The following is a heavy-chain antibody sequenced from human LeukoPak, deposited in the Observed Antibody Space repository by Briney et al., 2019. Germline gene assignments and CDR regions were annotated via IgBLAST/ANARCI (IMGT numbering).Heavy chain of an antibody. CDR2: ILNDGSDK. Sequence: PGGSLRLSCAASGFSFSTFAMHWVRQAPGKGLEWVAGILNDGSDKYYADSVKGRFTISRDNSKNTLSLQLNALRPEDTAVYYCGKIFGAINTRQPYVDYWGQGTLVTVSS. D-gene: IGHD3-16*01. J-gene: IGHJ4*02. V-gene: IGHV3-30*18. CDR1: GFSFSTFA. CDR3: GKIFGAINTRQPYVDY.